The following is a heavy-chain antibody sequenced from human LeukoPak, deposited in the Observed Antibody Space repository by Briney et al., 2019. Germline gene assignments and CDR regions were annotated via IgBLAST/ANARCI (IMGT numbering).Heavy chain of an antibody. Sequence: SETLSLTCTVSGDSITNYYWSWIRQPPGQGLEWIANMYYSGSANYNPSLKSRVTISVDTSKNQFSLKLTSVNAADTALYYCARHAISSTSWLPAWGQGILVTVSS. CDR2: MYYSGSA. D-gene: IGHD2-2*01. CDR3: ARHAISSTSWLPA. CDR1: GDSITNYY. J-gene: IGHJ5*02. V-gene: IGHV4-59*08.